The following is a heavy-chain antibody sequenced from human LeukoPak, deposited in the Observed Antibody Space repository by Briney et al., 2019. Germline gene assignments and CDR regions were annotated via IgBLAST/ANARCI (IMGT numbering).Heavy chain of an antibody. V-gene: IGHV4-34*04. Sequence: SETLSLTCAAYGGSFSGYYWSWIRQPPGKGLEWIGEINRGGSTNHNPSLKSRATISLDTSKSQFSLKLSSVTAADTAVYYCGLGGAIIPDAFDIWGPGTMVTVSS. CDR1: GGSFSGYY. CDR2: INRGGST. CDR3: GLGGAIIPDAFDI. J-gene: IGHJ3*02. D-gene: IGHD3-16*02.